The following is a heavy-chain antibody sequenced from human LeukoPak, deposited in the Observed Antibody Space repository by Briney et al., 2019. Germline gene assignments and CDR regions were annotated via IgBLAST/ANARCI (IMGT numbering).Heavy chain of an antibody. CDR3: ARGPYSSSSNFDY. CDR1: GYNFITYW. Sequence: GESLKISCKGSGYNFITYWIGWVRQMPGKGLEWMGIIYPGDSDTRYSPSFQGQVTISADKSIRTAYLQWSSLKASDTAMYYCARGPYSSSSNFDYWGQGTLVIVSS. D-gene: IGHD6-6*01. J-gene: IGHJ4*02. CDR2: IYPGDSDT. V-gene: IGHV5-51*01.